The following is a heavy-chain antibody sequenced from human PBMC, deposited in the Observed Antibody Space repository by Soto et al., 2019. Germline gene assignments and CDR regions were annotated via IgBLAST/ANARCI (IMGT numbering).Heavy chain of an antibody. Sequence: TLSLTCAVSGGSISSGGYSWSWIRQPPGKGLEWIGYIYHSGSTYYNPSLKSRVTISVDRSKNQFSLKLSSVTAADTAVYYCASQAQAAAGLGDWFDPWGQGTLVTVSS. CDR1: GGSISSGGYS. J-gene: IGHJ5*02. CDR2: IYHSGST. V-gene: IGHV4-30-2*01. CDR3: ASQAQAAAGLGDWFDP. D-gene: IGHD6-13*01.